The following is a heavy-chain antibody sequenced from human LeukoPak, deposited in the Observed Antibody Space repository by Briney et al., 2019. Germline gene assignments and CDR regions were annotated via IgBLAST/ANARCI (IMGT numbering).Heavy chain of an antibody. D-gene: IGHD5-12*01. Sequence: GGSLRLSCEASGFTFSTYGMHWVRQAPGKGLEWVAVIWYDGSNKNYADSVKGRFTISRDNSKNTLYLQMNSLRAEDTAVYYCAKTESGYDWGAFDYWGQGTLVTVSS. CDR3: AKTESGYDWGAFDY. V-gene: IGHV3-30*02. J-gene: IGHJ4*02. CDR1: GFTFSTYG. CDR2: IWYDGSNK.